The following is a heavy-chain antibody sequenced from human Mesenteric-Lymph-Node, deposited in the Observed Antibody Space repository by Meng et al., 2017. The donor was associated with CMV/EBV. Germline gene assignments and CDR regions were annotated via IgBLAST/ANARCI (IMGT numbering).Heavy chain of an antibody. D-gene: IGHD4-23*01. Sequence: QVQLRRWGAGLLKPSGTLSLTCPVYGGSFSGYYWSWIRQPPGKGLEWIGEINHSGSTNYNPSLKSRVTISVDTSKNQFSLKLSSVTAADTAVYYCARHQRWLKSEGGFNYWGQGTLVTVSS. CDR2: INHSGST. V-gene: IGHV4-34*01. CDR1: GGSFSGYY. J-gene: IGHJ4*02. CDR3: ARHQRWLKSEGGFNY.